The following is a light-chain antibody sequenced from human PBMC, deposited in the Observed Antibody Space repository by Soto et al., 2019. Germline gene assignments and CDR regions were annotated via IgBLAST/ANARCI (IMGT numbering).Light chain of an antibody. CDR1: QDIDKY. V-gene: IGKV1-33*01. Sequence: DIRMTQSPSSLSASVGDRVTITCQASQDIDKYLNWYQQKPGKAPQLLIYDASSLETGVPSRFSGSGSGTTFAFTIASLQSEDYATYYCQHYDPVALYSFGQGTKLQIK. J-gene: IGKJ2*01. CDR2: DAS. CDR3: QHYDPVALYS.